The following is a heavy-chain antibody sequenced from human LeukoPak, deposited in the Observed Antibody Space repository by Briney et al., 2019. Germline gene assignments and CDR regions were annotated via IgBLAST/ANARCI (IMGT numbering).Heavy chain of an antibody. CDR2: INHSGST. D-gene: IGHD4-23*01. CDR1: GGSFSGYY. CDR3: ARRGSVAAFDY. J-gene: IGHJ4*02. V-gene: IGHV4-34*01. Sequence: PSETLSLTCAVYGGSFSGYYWSWIRQPPGKGLEWIGEINHSGSTNYNPSLKSRVTISVDTSKNQFSLKLSSVTAADTAVHYCARRGSVAAFDYWGQGTLVTVSS.